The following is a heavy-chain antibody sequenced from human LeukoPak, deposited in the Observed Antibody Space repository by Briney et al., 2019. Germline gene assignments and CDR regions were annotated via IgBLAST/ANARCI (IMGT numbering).Heavy chain of an antibody. CDR2: ISYSETT. Sequence: PSETLSLTCTVSGGSISSFYWTWIRQPPGKGLEYIGYISYSETTSYNPSLKSRVTTSVDTSKNQFSLQLTSVTAADTAVYYCARDKGLPQAFDIWGQGTMVTVSS. J-gene: IGHJ3*02. V-gene: IGHV4-59*01. CDR1: GGSISSFY. D-gene: IGHD5/OR15-5a*01. CDR3: ARDKGLPQAFDI.